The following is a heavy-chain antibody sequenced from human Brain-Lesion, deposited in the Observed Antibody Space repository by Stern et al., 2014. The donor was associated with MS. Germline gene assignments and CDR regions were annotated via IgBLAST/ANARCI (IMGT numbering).Heavy chain of an antibody. CDR2: INPNNGGT. Sequence: QVQLVQSGAEVKKPGASVKVSCKTSGYIFTGYDIHWVRQAPGQGLEWMAWINPNNGGTKYAQKFQGRVTMSRDTSISTAYVELSSLTSDDTAVYYCARDQRGITIFGVVTDYYYLGMDVWGQGTTVTVSS. V-gene: IGHV1-2*02. J-gene: IGHJ6*02. CDR3: ARDQRGITIFGVVTDYYYLGMDV. D-gene: IGHD3-3*01. CDR1: GYIFTGYD.